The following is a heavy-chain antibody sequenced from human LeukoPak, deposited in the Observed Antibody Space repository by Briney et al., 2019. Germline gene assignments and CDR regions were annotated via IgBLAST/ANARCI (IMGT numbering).Heavy chain of an antibody. Sequence: PGGSLRLSCAASGFTFSSYWMSWVRQTPGKGLEWVANIKEDGSEKYYADSVKGRFTISRDNSKNTLYLQMNSLRAEDTAVYYCAKDPAYRGDLYYYYYYGMDVWGQGTTVTVSS. CDR1: GFTFSSYW. V-gene: IGHV3-7*01. J-gene: IGHJ6*02. D-gene: IGHD4-17*01. CDR2: IKEDGSEK. CDR3: AKDPAYRGDLYYYYYYGMDV.